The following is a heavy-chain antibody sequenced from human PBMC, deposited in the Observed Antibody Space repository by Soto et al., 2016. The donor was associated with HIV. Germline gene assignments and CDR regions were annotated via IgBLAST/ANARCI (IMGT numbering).Heavy chain of an antibody. D-gene: IGHD6-19*01. CDR3: ARDRVTGYSSGWYRGYWYFDL. CDR1: GFTFSSYS. V-gene: IGHV3-21*01. J-gene: IGHJ2*01. CDR2: ISSSSSYI. Sequence: EVQLVETGGGLIQPGGSLRLSCAASGFTFSSYSMNWVRQAPGKGLEWVSSISSSSSYIYYADSVKGRFTISRDTAKNSLYLQMNSLRAEDTAVYYCARDRVTGYSSGWYRGYWYFDLWGRGTLVTVSS.